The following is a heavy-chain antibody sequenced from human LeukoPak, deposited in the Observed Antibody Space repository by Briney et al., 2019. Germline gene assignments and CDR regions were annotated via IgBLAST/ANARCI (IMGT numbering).Heavy chain of an antibody. CDR1: GYTFSSYA. CDR2: IIPIFGTA. D-gene: IGHD3-22*01. Sequence: ASVKVSCKASGYTFSSYAISWVRQAPGQGLEWMGGIIPIFGTANYAQKFQGRVTITADESTSTAYMELSSLRSEDTAVYYCARGHHDSSGYYVYYYFDYWGQGTLVTVSS. J-gene: IGHJ4*02. CDR3: ARGHHDSSGYYVYYYFDY. V-gene: IGHV1-69*13.